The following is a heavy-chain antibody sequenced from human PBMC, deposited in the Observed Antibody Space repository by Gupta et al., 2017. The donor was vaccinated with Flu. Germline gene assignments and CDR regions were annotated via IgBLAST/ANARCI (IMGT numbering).Heavy chain of an antibody. D-gene: IGHD1-1*01. CDR3: ARIDWHDVYFDY. V-gene: IGHV1-2*02. CDR1: GYTFIGYF. CDR2: INPNSGDT. J-gene: IGHJ4*02. Sequence: QVHLVQSGTEVKNPGASVKVSCKASGYTFIGYFIHWVRQTPGQGLEWMGWINPNSGDTHYAQRFQGRVAMTRDTSIDTAYMEISRLRSDDTAVYYCARIDWHDVYFDYWGQGTLVTVS.